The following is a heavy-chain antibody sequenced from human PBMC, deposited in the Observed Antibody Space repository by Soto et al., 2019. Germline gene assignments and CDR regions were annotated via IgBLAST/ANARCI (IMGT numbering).Heavy chain of an antibody. CDR3: AKDPETWIQLWFDY. Sequence: GGSMRLCCSASGFTFSSYAMSWVRQAPGKGLEWVSAISGSGGSTYYADSVKGRFTISRDNSKNTLYLQMNSLRAEDTAVYYCAKDPETWIQLWFDYWGQGTLVTVSS. CDR1: GFTFSSYA. J-gene: IGHJ4*02. D-gene: IGHD5-18*01. V-gene: IGHV3-23*01. CDR2: ISGSGGST.